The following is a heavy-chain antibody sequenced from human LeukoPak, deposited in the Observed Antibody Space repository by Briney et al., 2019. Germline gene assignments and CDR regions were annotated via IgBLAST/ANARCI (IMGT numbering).Heavy chain of an antibody. V-gene: IGHV1-2*02. D-gene: IGHD6-13*01. J-gene: IGHJ5*02. CDR2: INPNSGGT. CDR1: GYTFTGYY. CDR3: AKFRYLISPRGIAAAGPNWFDP. Sequence: ASVKVSCRASGYTFTGYYMHWVRQAPGQGLEWMGWINPNSGGTDYAQKFQGRVTMTRDTSISTAYVELSRLRSDDTAVYYCAKFRYLISPRGIAAAGPNWFDPWGQGTLVTVSS.